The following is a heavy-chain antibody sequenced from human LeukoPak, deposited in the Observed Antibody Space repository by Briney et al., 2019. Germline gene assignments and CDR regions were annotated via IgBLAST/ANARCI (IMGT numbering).Heavy chain of an antibody. Sequence: SETLSLTCTVSGGSIGSNNYYWGWIRQPPGKGLEWIGSIYYSGYTYYNPSLKSRVTISVDTSKNQFSLKLSSVTAADTAVYYCARVSPQGFYIAAAYLDYWGQGTLVTVSS. J-gene: IGHJ4*02. CDR1: GGSIGSNNYY. D-gene: IGHD6-13*01. CDR3: ARVSPQGFYIAAAYLDY. V-gene: IGHV4-39*07. CDR2: IYYSGYT.